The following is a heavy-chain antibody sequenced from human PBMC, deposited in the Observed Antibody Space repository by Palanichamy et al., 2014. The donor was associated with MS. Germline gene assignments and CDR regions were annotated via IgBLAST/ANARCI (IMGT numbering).Heavy chain of an antibody. CDR3: ARDRDYIMDV. CDR1: GFTFNDYQ. J-gene: IGHJ6*02. Sequence: EVQLVESGGALVQPGGPVRPSCAASGFTFNDYQMHWVRQAPGMGLVWISRVKTDGTTTNYADSVKGRFTISRDNAKNTVYLQMNSLRAEDTAVYFCARDRDYIMDVWGQGTTVTVSS. CDR2: VKTDGTTT. V-gene: IGHV3-74*01.